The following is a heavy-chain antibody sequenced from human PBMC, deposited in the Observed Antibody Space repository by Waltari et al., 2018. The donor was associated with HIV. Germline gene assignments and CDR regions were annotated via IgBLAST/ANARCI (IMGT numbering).Heavy chain of an antibody. V-gene: IGHV4-34*01. CDR1: GGSFSGYY. CDR3: ARGFTLDYYDSSGYCDYFDY. Sequence: QVQLQQWGAGLLKPSETLSLTCAVYGGSFSGYYWSWIRQPPGKGLEWIGEINHSGSTNYNPSLKSRVTISVDTSKNQFSLKLSSVTAADTAVYYCARGFTLDYYDSSGYCDYFDYWGQGTLVTVSS. D-gene: IGHD3-22*01. J-gene: IGHJ4*02. CDR2: INHSGST.